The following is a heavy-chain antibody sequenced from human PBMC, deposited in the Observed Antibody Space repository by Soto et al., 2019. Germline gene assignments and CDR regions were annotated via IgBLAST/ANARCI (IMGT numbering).Heavy chain of an antibody. J-gene: IGHJ4*02. CDR3: ARDGYSSGWILDYFDY. D-gene: IGHD6-19*01. CDR2: INAGNGNT. Sequence: RASVKVSCKASGYTFTSYAMHWVRQAPGQRLEWMGWINAGNGNTKYSQKFQGRVTITRDTSASTAYMELSSLRSEDTAVYYCARDGYSSGWILDYFDYWGQGTLVTVSS. V-gene: IGHV1-3*01. CDR1: GYTFTSYA.